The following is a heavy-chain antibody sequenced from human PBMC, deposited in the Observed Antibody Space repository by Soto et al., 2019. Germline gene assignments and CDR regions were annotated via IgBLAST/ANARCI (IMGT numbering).Heavy chain of an antibody. D-gene: IGHD5-18*01. CDR1: GGSISSSSYY. J-gene: IGHJ6*02. CDR3: ASGYSYGYYYYYGMDV. CDR2: IYYSGST. Sequence: SETLSLTCTVSGGSISSSSYYWGWIRQPPGKGLEWIGSIYYSGSTYYNPSLKSRVTISVDTSKNQFSLKLSSVTTADTAVYYCASGYSYGYYYYYGMDVWGQGTMVTVSS. V-gene: IGHV4-39*01.